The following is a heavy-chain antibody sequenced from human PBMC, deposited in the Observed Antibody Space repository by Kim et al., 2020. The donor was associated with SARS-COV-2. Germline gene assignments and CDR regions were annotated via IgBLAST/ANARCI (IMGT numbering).Heavy chain of an antibody. Sequence: GGSLRLSCAASGFTFSSYGMHWVRQAPGKGLEWVAVIWYDGSNKYYTDSVKGRFTISRDNSKNTLYLQMNSLRAEDTAVYYCAGGATMTYYYYGMDVWGQGTTVTVSS. V-gene: IGHV3-33*01. J-gene: IGHJ6*02. CDR3: AGGATMTYYYYGMDV. CDR2: IWYDGSNK. CDR1: GFTFSSYG. D-gene: IGHD5-12*01.